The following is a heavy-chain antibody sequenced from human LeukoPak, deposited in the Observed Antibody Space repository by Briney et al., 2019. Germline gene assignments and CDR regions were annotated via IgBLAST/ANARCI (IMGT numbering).Heavy chain of an antibody. D-gene: IGHD2-15*01. CDR1: GFTFSDYD. J-gene: IGHJ6*03. CDR2: ISGSGDKT. Sequence: SGGSLRLSCAASGFTFSDYDMSWVRQAPGGGLEWVSAISGSGDKTFHADSVKGRFTTSRDNSKNTLSLQMSSLRVEDSAVYFCAKDTSAWWYHRAYMNVWGTGTTVTVSS. V-gene: IGHV3-23*01. CDR3: AKDTSAWWYHRAYMNV.